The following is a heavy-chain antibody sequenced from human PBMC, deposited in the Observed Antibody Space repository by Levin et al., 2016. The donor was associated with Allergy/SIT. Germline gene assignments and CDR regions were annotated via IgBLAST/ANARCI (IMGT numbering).Heavy chain of an antibody. CDR3: ARYVVVVAANNKMRNGDDAFDI. V-gene: IGHV2-70*11. J-gene: IGHJ3*02. Sequence: WIRQPPGKALEWLARIDWDDDKYYSTSLKTRLTISKDTSKNQVVLTMTNMDPVDTATYYCARYVVVVAANNKMRNGDDAFDIWGQGTMVTVSS. CDR2: IDWDDDK. D-gene: IGHD2-15*01.